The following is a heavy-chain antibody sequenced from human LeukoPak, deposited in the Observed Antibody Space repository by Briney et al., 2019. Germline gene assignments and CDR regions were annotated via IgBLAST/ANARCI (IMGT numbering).Heavy chain of an antibody. CDR3: ARAAYSGSSKGAFDI. Sequence: SETLSLTCTVSGGSISRSYWSWMRQPAGKGPEWIGRIYGSGTITYNPSLESRVTMSVDTSKNQFSLKLRSVTAADTAVYYCARAAYSGSSKGAFDIWGQGTMVTVSS. CDR2: IYGSGTI. V-gene: IGHV4-4*07. CDR1: GGSISRSY. J-gene: IGHJ3*02. D-gene: IGHD1-26*01.